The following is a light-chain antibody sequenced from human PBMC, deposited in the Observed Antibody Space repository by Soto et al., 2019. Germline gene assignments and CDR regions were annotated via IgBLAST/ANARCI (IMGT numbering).Light chain of an antibody. CDR3: QQFNTSPWT. J-gene: IGKJ1*01. V-gene: IGKV1-5*03. CDR1: QIISRW. Sequence: DIQLTQSPSPLSASVGDRVTITFRASQIISRWLAWYQQKPGTAPKLLIYGASTLESGVPSRFSGSRSGTESTLTVSSLQHDDFATYACQQFNTSPWTFGQGTKVDI. CDR2: GAS.